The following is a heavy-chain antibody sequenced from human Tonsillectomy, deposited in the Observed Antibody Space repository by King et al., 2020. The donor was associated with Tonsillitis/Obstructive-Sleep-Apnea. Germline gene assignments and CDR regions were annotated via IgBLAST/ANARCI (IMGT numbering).Heavy chain of an antibody. CDR1: DGSIGSYF. D-gene: IGHD6-25*01. CDR2: IHYSGST. J-gene: IGHJ6*03. CDR3: ARHKAPGYYYFYYYMAV. V-gene: IGHV4-59*08. Sequence: QLQESGPGLVKPSETLSLTCTVSDGSIGSYFWSWFRQPPGKGLEWIGYIHYSGSTNYNPSLKSRVTISVDASKNQFSLNLGSVTAADTAVYYCARHKAPGYYYFYYYMAVGGKGTTVTVPS.